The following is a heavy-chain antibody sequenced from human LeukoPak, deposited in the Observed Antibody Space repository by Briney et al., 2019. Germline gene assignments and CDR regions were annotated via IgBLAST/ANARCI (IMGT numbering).Heavy chain of an antibody. Sequence: GGSLRLSCAASGFTFSSYAMSWVRQAPGKGLEWVSAISGSGGSTYYADSVKGRFTISRDNSKNTLYLQMNSLRAEDTAVYYCAKDVHYDILTGFESFDYWGQGTLVTVSS. V-gene: IGHV3-23*01. CDR2: ISGSGGST. CDR1: GFTFSSYA. J-gene: IGHJ4*02. CDR3: AKDVHYDILTGFESFDY. D-gene: IGHD3-9*01.